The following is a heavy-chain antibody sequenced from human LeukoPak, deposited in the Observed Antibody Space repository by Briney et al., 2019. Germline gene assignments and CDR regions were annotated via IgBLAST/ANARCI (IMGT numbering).Heavy chain of an antibody. CDR1: GFTFSRSA. CDR2: IIYSGGAT. CDR3: AKDGLYYDGSEHVYYFDS. Sequence: PGGSLRLSCAASGFTFSRSAMTWVRQGPGTGLEFVASIIYSGGATYYAYSVKGRFTISRDNSKNTLYLQMNSLRAEDTALYYCAKDGLYYDGSEHVYYFDSWGQGTLVTVSS. D-gene: IGHD3-22*01. V-gene: IGHV3-23*01. J-gene: IGHJ4*02.